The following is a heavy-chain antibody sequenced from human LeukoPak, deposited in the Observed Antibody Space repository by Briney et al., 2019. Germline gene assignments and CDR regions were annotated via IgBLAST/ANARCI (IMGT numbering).Heavy chain of an antibody. CDR1: GGSFSGYY. CDR3: ARDKLLWFGELLRSFDY. Sequence: SETLSLTCAVYGGSFSGYYWSWIRQPPGKGLEWIGEINHSGSTNYNPSLKSRVTISVDTSKNQFSLKLSSVTAADTAVYYCARDKLLWFGELLRSFDYWGQGTLATVSS. V-gene: IGHV4-34*01. CDR2: INHSGST. D-gene: IGHD3-10*01. J-gene: IGHJ4*02.